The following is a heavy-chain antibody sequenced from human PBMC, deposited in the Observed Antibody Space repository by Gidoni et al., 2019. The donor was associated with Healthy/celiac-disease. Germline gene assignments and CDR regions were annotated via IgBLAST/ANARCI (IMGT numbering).Heavy chain of an antibody. CDR3: AKEKGGFYYFDY. Sequence: EVQLLESGGGLVQPGGSLRLSCAASGFTFSSYAMSWVRQAPGKGLEWVSAMSGSGGSTYYADSVKGRFTISRDNSKNTLYLQMKSLRAEETAVYYCAKEKGGFYYFDYWGQGTLVTVSS. CDR1: GFTFSSYA. CDR2: MSGSGGST. V-gene: IGHV3-23*01. J-gene: IGHJ4*02.